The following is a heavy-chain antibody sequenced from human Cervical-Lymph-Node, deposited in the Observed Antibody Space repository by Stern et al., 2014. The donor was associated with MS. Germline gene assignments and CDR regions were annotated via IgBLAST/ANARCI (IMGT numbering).Heavy chain of an antibody. D-gene: IGHD6-13*01. CDR3: ARALAAALYAMDV. CDR1: GYTFTSYL. V-gene: IGHV1-46*01. CDR2: INPSGGST. J-gene: IGHJ6*02. Sequence: VQLVQSGAEVKKPGAPVKVSCKASGYTFTSYLMHWVRQAPGQGLEWIGIINPSGGSTTYAQKFQGRVTMTRDTSTRTVYMEVSNLRSEDTAVYYCARALAAALYAMDVWDQGTTVTVSS.